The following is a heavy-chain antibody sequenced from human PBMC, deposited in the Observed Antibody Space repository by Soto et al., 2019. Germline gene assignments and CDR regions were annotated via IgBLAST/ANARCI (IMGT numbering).Heavy chain of an antibody. CDR2: MNPNSGNT. D-gene: IGHD3-10*01. CDR1: GYTFTSYD. V-gene: IGHV1-8*01. Sequence: ASVKVSCKASGYTFTSYDINLVRQATGQGLEWMGWMNPNSGNTGYAQKFQGRVTMTRNTSISTAYMELSSLRSEDTAVYYCARLPYYYGSGVWVDTKYYYYMDVWGKGTTVTVSS. J-gene: IGHJ6*03. CDR3: ARLPYYYGSGVWVDTKYYYYMDV.